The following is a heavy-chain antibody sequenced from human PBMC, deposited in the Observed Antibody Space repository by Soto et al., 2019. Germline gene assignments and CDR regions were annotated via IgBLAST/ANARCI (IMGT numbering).Heavy chain of an antibody. CDR1: GFTFSSYG. V-gene: IGHV3-33*01. Sequence: LRLSCAASGFTFSSYGMHWVRQAPGKGLEWVAVIWYDGSNKYYADSVKGRFTISRDNSKNTLYLQMNSLRAEDTAVYYCARDRRIAAAGTPDYWGQGTLVTVSS. D-gene: IGHD6-13*01. CDR3: ARDRRIAAAGTPDY. CDR2: IWYDGSNK. J-gene: IGHJ4*02.